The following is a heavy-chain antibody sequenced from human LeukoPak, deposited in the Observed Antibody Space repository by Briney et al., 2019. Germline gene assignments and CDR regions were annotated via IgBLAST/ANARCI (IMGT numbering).Heavy chain of an antibody. CDR2: ISGSGSNT. Sequence: GGSLRLSCAASGFTFSIHAMTWVRQAPGKGLEWVSAISGSGSNTYYADSVKGRFTISRDKSQNTLSLQMNNLRAEDTAVYYCTKVGPRDGYREYYFDYWGQGTLVTVSS. CDR1: GFTFSIHA. D-gene: IGHD5-24*01. CDR3: TKVGPRDGYREYYFDY. V-gene: IGHV3-23*01. J-gene: IGHJ4*02.